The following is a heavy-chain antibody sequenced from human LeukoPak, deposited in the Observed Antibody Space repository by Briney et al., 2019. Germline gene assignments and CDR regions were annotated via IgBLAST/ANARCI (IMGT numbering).Heavy chain of an antibody. D-gene: IGHD4-17*01. J-gene: IGHJ4*02. CDR1: GLHSSKYW. CDR3: ARVISGDYCDY. Sequence: GGSLSLSRAASGLHSSKYWTSWVSPGPGKALEWVAHIKEDGSDNYYVESVRGRFTISRDNAKNSLYLQMEFLRDEDTALYYCARVISGDYCDYWGQGTLVTVSS. V-gene: IGHV3-7*01. CDR2: IKEDGSDN.